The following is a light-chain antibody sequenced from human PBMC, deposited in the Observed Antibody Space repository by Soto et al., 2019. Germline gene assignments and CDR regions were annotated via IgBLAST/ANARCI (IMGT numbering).Light chain of an antibody. J-gene: IGKJ3*01. CDR2: GAS. CDR1: QSVSSNY. Sequence: EIVLTQSPGTLSMSPGERATLSCRASQSVSSNYLAWYQLKRGQAPSLLIYGASSRATGIPDRFSGSGSGTDFTLTISSLEFEDFAVYYCQVYGSSPLFAFGPGTEVELK. V-gene: IGKV3-20*01. CDR3: QVYGSSPLFA.